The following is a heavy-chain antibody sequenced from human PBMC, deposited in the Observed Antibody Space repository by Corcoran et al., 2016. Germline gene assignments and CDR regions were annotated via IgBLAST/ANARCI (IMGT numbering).Heavy chain of an antibody. CDR2: IKSKTDGGTT. D-gene: IGHD3-22*01. V-gene: IGHV3-15*01. CDR3: TTDLGITMMEGDYFDY. CDR1: GFTFSNAW. J-gene: IGHJ4*02. Sequence: EVQLVESGGGLVKPGGSLRLSCAASGFTFSNAWMSWVRQAPGKGLEWVGRIKSKTDGGTTDYAAPVKGRFTISRDDSKNTLDLQMNIQKTEDTAVYYCTTDLGITMMEGDYFDYWGQGTLVTVSS.